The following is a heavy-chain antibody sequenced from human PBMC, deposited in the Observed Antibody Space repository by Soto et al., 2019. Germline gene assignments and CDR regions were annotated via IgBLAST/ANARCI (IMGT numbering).Heavy chain of an antibody. CDR3: AREGGYGSGSYYRNDAFDI. D-gene: IGHD3-10*01. CDR1: GGTFSSYA. J-gene: IGHJ3*02. V-gene: IGHV1-69*13. Sequence: SVKVSCKASGGTFSSYAISCVLQSPQQWLEWMGGIIPIFGTANYAQKFQGRVTITADESTSTAYVELSSLRSEDTAVYYCAREGGYGSGSYYRNDAFDIWGQGTMVTVSS. CDR2: IIPIFGTA.